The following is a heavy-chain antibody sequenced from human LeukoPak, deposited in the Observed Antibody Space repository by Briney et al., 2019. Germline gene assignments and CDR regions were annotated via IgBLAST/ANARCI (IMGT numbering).Heavy chain of an antibody. CDR3: ARGRYCGGDCYLNWFDP. CDR2: ISSSSSTI. J-gene: IGHJ5*02. CDR1: GFTFSSYS. Sequence: GGSLRLSCAASGFTFSSYSMNWVRQAPGKGLEWVSYISSSSSTIYYADSVKSRFTISRDNAKNSLYLQMNSLRAEDTAVYYCARGRYCGGDCYLNWFDPWGQGTLVTVSS. D-gene: IGHD2-21*02. V-gene: IGHV3-48*01.